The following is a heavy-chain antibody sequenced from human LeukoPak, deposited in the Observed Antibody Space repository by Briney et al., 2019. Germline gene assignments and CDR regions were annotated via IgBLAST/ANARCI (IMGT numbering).Heavy chain of an antibody. D-gene: IGHD2-2*01. J-gene: IGHJ6*04. Sequence: GGSLRLSCAASGFTFSSYWMSWVRQAPGKGLEWVANIKQDGSEEYYVDSVKGRFTISRDNAKNSLYLQMNSLRAEDTAVYYCARKKPLGYCSSTSCYSDYYYGMDVWGKGTTVTVSS. CDR2: IKQDGSEE. CDR1: GFTFSSYW. CDR3: ARKKPLGYCSSTSCYSDYYYGMDV. V-gene: IGHV3-7*03.